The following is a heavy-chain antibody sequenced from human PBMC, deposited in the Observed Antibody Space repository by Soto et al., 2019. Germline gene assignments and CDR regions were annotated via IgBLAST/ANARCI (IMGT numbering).Heavy chain of an antibody. CDR2: INPSGGST. Sequence: ASVKVSCKASGYTFTSYYMHWVRQAPGQGLEWMGIINPSGGSTSYAQKFQGRVTMTRDTSTSTVYMELSSLRSEDTAVYYCSRQGSGSSGYKGLQGGMDVCGQGTTVTVSS. D-gene: IGHD3-22*01. J-gene: IGHJ6*02. V-gene: IGHV1-46*01. CDR3: SRQGSGSSGYKGLQGGMDV. CDR1: GYTFTSYY.